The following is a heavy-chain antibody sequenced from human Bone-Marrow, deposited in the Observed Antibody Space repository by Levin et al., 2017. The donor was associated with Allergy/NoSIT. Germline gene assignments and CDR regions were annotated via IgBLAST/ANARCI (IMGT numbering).Heavy chain of an antibody. Sequence: PSQTLSLPCVISWDSVSSNTATWNWIRQSPSRGLEWLGRTYYRSKWYSDYATSVKSRITIKSDTSKNQFSLQLNSVTPEDTAVYFCTRESSSWFQDYYYMDVWGKGTTVTVSS. CDR2: TYYRSKWYS. V-gene: IGHV6-1*01. J-gene: IGHJ6*03. D-gene: IGHD6-13*01. CDR1: WDSVSSNTAT. CDR3: TRESSSWFQDYYYMDV.